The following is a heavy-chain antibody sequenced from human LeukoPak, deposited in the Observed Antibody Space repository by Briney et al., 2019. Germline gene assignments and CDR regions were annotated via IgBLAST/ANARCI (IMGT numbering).Heavy chain of an antibody. D-gene: IGHD2-8*01. Sequence: ASVKVSCKVSGYTLTELSMHWVRQAPGKGLEWMGGFDPEDGETIYAQKFQGRVTMTEDTSTDTAYMELSSLRSEDTAVYYCASCHCTNGVCYGECEYFQEWGQGTLVTVSS. CDR3: ASCHCTNGVCYGECEYFQE. CDR2: FDPEDGET. CDR1: GYTLTELS. V-gene: IGHV1-24*01. J-gene: IGHJ1*01.